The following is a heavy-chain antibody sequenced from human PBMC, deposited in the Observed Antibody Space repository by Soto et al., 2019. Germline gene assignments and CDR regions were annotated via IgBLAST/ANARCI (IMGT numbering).Heavy chain of an antibody. V-gene: IGHV3-15*07. J-gene: IGHJ4*02. Sequence: EVQLVESGGGLVKPGGSLRLSCAASGFTFNNAWMNWVRQAPGKGLEWVGRIRSKADGATTDYAAPVKDRFTISRDDSKNTLPLQMNSLQAEDTAVYYCTTEPAYSNYFDYWGQGTLVTVSS. CDR2: IRSKADGATT. CDR1: GFTFNNAW. D-gene: IGHD4-4*01. CDR3: TTEPAYSNYFDY.